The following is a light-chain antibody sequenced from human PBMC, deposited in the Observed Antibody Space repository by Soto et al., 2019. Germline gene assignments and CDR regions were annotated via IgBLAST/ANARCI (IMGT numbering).Light chain of an antibody. Sequence: DIQMTQSPSTLSASVGDRVTITCRASQSISAWLAWYQQKPGKAPNLLIYKASCLESGVPSRFSGSGSGTEFTLTISSLQPDDFATYYCQQYNTSPLTFGGGTTVEIK. CDR2: KAS. J-gene: IGKJ4*01. V-gene: IGKV1-5*03. CDR3: QQYNTSPLT. CDR1: QSISAW.